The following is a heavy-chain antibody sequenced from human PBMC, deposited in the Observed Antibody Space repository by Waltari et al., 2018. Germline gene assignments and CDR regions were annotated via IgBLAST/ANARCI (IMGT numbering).Heavy chain of an antibody. D-gene: IGHD6-13*01. Sequence: EVQLVQSGAEVKKPGATVKISCKASGYTFTDYYMHWVQQAPGKGLEWMGRVDPEDGETIYAEKFQGRVTITADTSTDTAYMELSRLRSDDTAVYYCARDEGSSWVGLIAPDVWGQGTTVTVSS. CDR3: ARDEGSSWVGLIAPDV. CDR2: VDPEDGET. J-gene: IGHJ6*02. CDR1: GYTFTDYY. V-gene: IGHV1-69-2*01.